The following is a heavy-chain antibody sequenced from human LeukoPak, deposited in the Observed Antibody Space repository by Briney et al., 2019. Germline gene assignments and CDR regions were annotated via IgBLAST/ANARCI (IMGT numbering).Heavy chain of an antibody. J-gene: IGHJ5*02. Sequence: SVKVSFKPSVGTFSRYVISWVGQAAGQGREWMGGIIPIFGTANYAHKFQGRVTITTDESKSTAYMELSSLRSEDTAVYYCATSYDSSGYYPTWGQGTLVTVSS. D-gene: IGHD3-22*01. CDR1: VGTFSRYV. CDR3: ATSYDSSGYYPT. CDR2: IIPIFGTA. V-gene: IGHV1-69*05.